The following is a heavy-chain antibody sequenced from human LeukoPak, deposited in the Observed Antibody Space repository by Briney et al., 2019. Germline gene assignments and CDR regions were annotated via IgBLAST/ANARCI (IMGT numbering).Heavy chain of an antibody. D-gene: IGHD6-13*01. J-gene: IGHJ5*02. CDR3: AKPRPSYSSSWYDH. Sequence: SGGSLRLSCAASGFTFTSYAMSWVRQAPGKGLEWVSAISGSGGSTYYADSVKGRFTISRGNSKNTLYLQMNSLRAEDTAVYYCAKPRPSYSSSWYDHWGQGTLVTVSS. V-gene: IGHV3-23*01. CDR1: GFTFTSYA. CDR2: ISGSGGST.